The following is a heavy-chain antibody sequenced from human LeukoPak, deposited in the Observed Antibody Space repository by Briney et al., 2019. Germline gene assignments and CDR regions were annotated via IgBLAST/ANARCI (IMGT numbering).Heavy chain of an antibody. Sequence: PGGSLRLSCAASGFTFSSYSMNWVRQAPGKGLEWVSYISSSSSTIYYADSVKGRFTISRDNAKNSLYLQMNSLRAEDTAVYYCARDESPYYDILTGYYTGEFGYWGQGTLVTVSS. V-gene: IGHV3-48*01. CDR2: ISSSSSTI. CDR1: GFTFSSYS. D-gene: IGHD3-9*01. J-gene: IGHJ4*02. CDR3: ARDESPYYDILTGYYTGEFGY.